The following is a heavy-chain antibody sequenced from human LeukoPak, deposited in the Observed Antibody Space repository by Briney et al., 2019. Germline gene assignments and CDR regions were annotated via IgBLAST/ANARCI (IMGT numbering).Heavy chain of an antibody. CDR1: GYTFISYS. V-gene: IGHV1-18*01. D-gene: IGHD5-24*01. J-gene: IGHJ4*02. Sequence: GASVKVSCKASGYTFISYSITWLRQAPGQGLEWVGWISANNGDTHYAQKFQDRVTMTTDTSTTKAYMELRSLRSDDTAVYYCARDAGGGYKWGSGYFDYWGQGTLVTVSS. CDR3: ARDAGGGYKWGSGYFDY. CDR2: ISANNGDT.